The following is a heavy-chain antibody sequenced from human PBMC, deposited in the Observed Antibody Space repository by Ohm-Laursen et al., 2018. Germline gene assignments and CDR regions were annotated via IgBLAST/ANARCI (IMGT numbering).Heavy chain of an antibody. CDR2: IYYSGST. V-gene: IGHV4-39*01. D-gene: IGHD6-13*01. J-gene: IGHJ3*02. CDR1: GGSISSSSYY. CDR3: AKCIATTDAFDI. Sequence: SETLSLTCTVSGGSISSSSYYWGWIRQPPGKGLEWIGSIYYSGSTYYNPSLKSRVTISVNTSKNQLSLKLSFVTAADTAVYYCAKCIATTDAFDIWGQGTMVTVSS.